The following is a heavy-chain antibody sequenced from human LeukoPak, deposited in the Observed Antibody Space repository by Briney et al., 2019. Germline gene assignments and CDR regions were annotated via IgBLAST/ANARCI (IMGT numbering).Heavy chain of an antibody. Sequence: SETLSLTCTVSGYSISSGYYWGWIRQPPGKGLEWIGSIYHSGSTYYNPSLKSRVTISVDTSKNQFSLKLSSVPAAATAVYYCARDYYDSSGYYVPYYFDYWGQGTLVTVSS. D-gene: IGHD3-22*01. V-gene: IGHV4-38-2*02. CDR1: GYSISSGYY. CDR2: IYHSGST. J-gene: IGHJ4*02. CDR3: ARDYYDSSGYYVPYYFDY.